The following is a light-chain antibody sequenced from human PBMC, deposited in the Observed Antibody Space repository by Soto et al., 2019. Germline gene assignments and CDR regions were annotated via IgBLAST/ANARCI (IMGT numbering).Light chain of an antibody. CDR1: QSVSSY. CDR3: QQYGRSPSP. Sequence: IVLTQSPATLSLTLGETATLSCGASQSVSSYLAWYQQKPGQGPRLLIYGASSRATGIPDRFRGSGSATVFTLPISRLEPEDFAVYYCQQYGRSPSPFGQGTKVDIK. J-gene: IGKJ1*01. V-gene: IGKV3-20*01. CDR2: GAS.